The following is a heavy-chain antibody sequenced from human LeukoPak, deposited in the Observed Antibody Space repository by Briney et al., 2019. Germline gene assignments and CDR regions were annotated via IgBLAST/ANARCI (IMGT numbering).Heavy chain of an antibody. V-gene: IGHV1-69*04. CDR1: GGTFSSYA. CDR2: IIPILGIA. D-gene: IGHD6-13*01. CDR3: ARDHGSSWLIY. Sequence: GSSVKVSCKASGGTFSSYAISWVRQAPGQGLEWMGRIIPILGIANYAQKFQGRLTITADKSTSTAYMELSSLRSEDTAVYYCARDHGSSWLIYWGQGNLVTVSS. J-gene: IGHJ4*02.